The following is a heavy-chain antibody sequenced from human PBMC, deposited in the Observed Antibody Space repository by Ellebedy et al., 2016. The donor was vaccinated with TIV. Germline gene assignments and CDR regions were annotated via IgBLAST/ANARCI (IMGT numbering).Heavy chain of an antibody. D-gene: IGHD6-19*01. CDR2: ICGSGGST. CDR3: AKVVVNSSGWRAGTAFDI. Sequence: GESLKISCAASGFTFSSYAMSWVRQAPGKGLDWVSAICGSGGSTYYADSVKGRFTISRDNSKNTLYLQMNSLRDEDTAVYYCAKVVVNSSGWRAGTAFDIWGQGTMVTVSS. V-gene: IGHV3-23*01. J-gene: IGHJ3*02. CDR1: GFTFSSYA.